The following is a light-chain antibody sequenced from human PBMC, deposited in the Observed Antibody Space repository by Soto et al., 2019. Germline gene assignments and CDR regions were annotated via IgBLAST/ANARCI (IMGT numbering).Light chain of an antibody. CDR2: STD. CDR1: TSNFVSNS. V-gene: IGLV1-44*01. Sequence: QSVLTQSPSASGTPGQRVTISCSASTSNFVSNSVSWYQQVPGTAPKLLIYSTDQRPSGVPDRFSGPKSGTSASLAISGLQSEDEADYYCAAWDDGRNDLYVIGSGTKVTVL. CDR3: AAWDDGRNDLYV. J-gene: IGLJ1*01.